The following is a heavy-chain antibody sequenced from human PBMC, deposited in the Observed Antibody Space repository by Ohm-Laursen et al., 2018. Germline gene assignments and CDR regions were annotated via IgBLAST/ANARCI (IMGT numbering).Heavy chain of an antibody. V-gene: IGHV4-4*07. CDR3: ARDQYSDFWSGSDYYAMDV. CDR1: GGSISSYY. J-gene: IGHJ6*02. D-gene: IGHD3-3*01. CDR2: IYTSGST. Sequence: SETLSLTCTVSGGSISSYYWSWIRQPAGKGLEWIGRIYTSGSTNYNPSLKSRVTMSEDTSKNQFSLKLSSVTAADTAVYYCARDQYSDFWSGSDYYAMDVWGQGTTVTVSS.